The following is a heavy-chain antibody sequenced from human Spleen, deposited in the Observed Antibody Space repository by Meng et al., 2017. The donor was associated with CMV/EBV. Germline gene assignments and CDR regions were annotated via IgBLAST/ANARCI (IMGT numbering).Heavy chain of an antibody. V-gene: IGHV6-1*01. J-gene: IGHJ6*02. CDR1: GDSVSSNSAA. D-gene: IGHD3-3*01. CDR3: ARDRGFWSGYSKDYYYYGMDV. CDR2: TYYRSKWYN. Sequence: SETLSLTCAISGDSVSSNSAAWNWIRQSPSRGLEWLGRTYYRSKWYNDYAVSVKSRITINPDTSKNQFSLQLNSVTPEDTAVYYCARDRGFWSGYSKDYYYYGMDVWGQGATVTVSS.